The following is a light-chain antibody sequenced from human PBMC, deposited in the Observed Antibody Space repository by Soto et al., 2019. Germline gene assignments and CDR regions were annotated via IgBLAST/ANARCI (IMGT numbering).Light chain of an antibody. V-gene: IGKV1-9*01. Sequence: IQLTQSPSFLSASVGDRVTITCRASQDISSYLAWYQQKPGKAPKLLIYAASTLQSGVPSRLSGSGSGTEFTLTLSSLQPEDFATYYCQQVNSYPYTFGQGTKLESK. CDR1: QDISSY. CDR2: AAS. CDR3: QQVNSYPYT. J-gene: IGKJ2*01.